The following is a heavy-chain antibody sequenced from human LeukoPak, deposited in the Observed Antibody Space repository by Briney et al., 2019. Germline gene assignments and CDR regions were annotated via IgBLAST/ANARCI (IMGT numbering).Heavy chain of an antibody. CDR1: GFSFSSCS. V-gene: IGHV3-21*01. J-gene: IGHJ4*02. Sequence: GGSLRLSCAASGFSFSSCSMNWVRQAPGKGLEWVSSISTSSSYIYYVDSVKGRFTISRDNAKNSLYLQMNSLRVEDTAVYYCARAPASDYWGQGTLVTVSS. CDR2: ISTSSSYI. CDR3: ARAPASDY.